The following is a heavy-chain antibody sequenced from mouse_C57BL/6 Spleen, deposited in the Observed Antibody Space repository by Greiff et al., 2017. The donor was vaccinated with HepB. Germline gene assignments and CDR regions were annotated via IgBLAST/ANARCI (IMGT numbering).Heavy chain of an antibody. CDR3: ARSGDYEWVYCAMDY. CDR1: GYSFTDYN. Sequence: EVQRVESGPELVKPGASVKISCKASGYSFTDYNMNWVKQSNGKSLELIGVINPNYGTTCYNQKFKGKATLTVDQSSSTAYMQLNSLTSEDSAVYYCARSGDYEWVYCAMDYWGQGTTVTVSS. J-gene: IGHJ4*01. D-gene: IGHD1-3*01. V-gene: IGHV1-39*01. CDR2: INPNYGTT.